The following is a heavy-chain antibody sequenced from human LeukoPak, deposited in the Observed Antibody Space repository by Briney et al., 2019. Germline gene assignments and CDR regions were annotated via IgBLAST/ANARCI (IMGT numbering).Heavy chain of an antibody. CDR3: ARAAPISPYYYDSSAPYNWFDP. D-gene: IGHD3-22*01. CDR2: NNPSGGST. V-gene: IGHV1-46*01. Sequence: ASVKVSCKASGYTFINYYMHWVRQAPGQGLEWMGINNPSGGSTSYAQKFQGRVTMTRDMSTSTVYMELSSLRSEDTAVYYCARAAPISPYYYDSSAPYNWFDPWGQGTLVTVSS. CDR1: GYTFINYY. J-gene: IGHJ5*02.